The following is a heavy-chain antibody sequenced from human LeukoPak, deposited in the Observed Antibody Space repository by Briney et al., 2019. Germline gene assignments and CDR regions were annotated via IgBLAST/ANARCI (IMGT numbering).Heavy chain of an antibody. CDR1: GFTFSTSW. J-gene: IGHJ4*02. CDR2: IWYDGSNK. Sequence: HPGGSLRLSCVASGFTFSTSWMNWVRQAPGKGLEWVAVIWYDGSNKYYADSVKGRFTISRDTSKNTLYLQMNSLRGEDTAVYYCARGPPGWGVGYYFDYWGQGTLVTVSS. CDR3: ARGPPGWGVGYYFDY. D-gene: IGHD3-10*01. V-gene: IGHV3-33*08.